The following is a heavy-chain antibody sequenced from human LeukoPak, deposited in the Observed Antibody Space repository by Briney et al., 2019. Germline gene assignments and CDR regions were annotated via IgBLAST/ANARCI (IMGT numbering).Heavy chain of an antibody. CDR3: ARVPYRICSSTSCYGMDV. CDR2: IYHSGST. D-gene: IGHD2-2*01. Sequence: SETLSLTCAVSGGSISSGRYSWSWIRQPPGKGLEWIGYIYHSGSTYYNPSLKSRVTISVDRSKNQFSLKLSSVTAADTAVYYCARVPYRICSSTSCYGMDVWGQGTTVTVSS. V-gene: IGHV4-30-2*01. CDR1: GGSISSGRYS. J-gene: IGHJ6*02.